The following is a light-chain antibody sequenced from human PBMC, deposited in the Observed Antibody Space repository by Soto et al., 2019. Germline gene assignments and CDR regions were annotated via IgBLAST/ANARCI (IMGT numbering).Light chain of an antibody. CDR3: QQSYSTPIT. CDR2: AAS. J-gene: IGKJ5*01. Sequence: DIPLTQSPSSLSASVGDRVALTCLASQSISSYLNWYQQKPGKAPKLLIYAASSLQSGVPSRFSGSGSGTDFTLTISSLQPEDFATYYCQQSYSTPITFGQGTRLEI. V-gene: IGKV1-39*01. CDR1: QSISSY.